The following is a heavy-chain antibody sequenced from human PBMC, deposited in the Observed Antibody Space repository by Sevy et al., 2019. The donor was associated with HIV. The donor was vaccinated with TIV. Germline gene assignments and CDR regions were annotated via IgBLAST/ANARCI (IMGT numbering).Heavy chain of an antibody. J-gene: IGHJ6*03. CDR3: AGDGGATIFGVVISFDYYYYMDV. CDR1: GFTFSSYA. D-gene: IGHD3-3*01. V-gene: IGHV3-30-3*01. CDR2: ISYDGSNK. Sequence: GGSLRLSCAASGFTFSSYAMHWVRQAPGKGLEWVAVISYDGSNKYYADSVKGRFTISRDNSKNTLYLQMNSLRAEDTAGYYCAGDGGATIFGVVISFDYYYYMDVWGKGTTVTVSS.